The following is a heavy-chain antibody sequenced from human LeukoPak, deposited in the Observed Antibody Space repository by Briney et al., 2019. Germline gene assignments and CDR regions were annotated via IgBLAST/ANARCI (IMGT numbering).Heavy chain of an antibody. CDR1: GFAFSNNG. D-gene: IGHD1-26*01. CDR3: ATNPHSGSWG. CDR2: ISGDGTTI. J-gene: IGHJ3*01. Sequence: AGSLRLSCAAFGFAFSNNGLSWDRQAPGKGLECISYISGDGTTIYYADSVKGRFTISRDNGKNSLYLQMNSLRDEDTAVYYWATNPHSGSWGWGQGTMVTVSS. V-gene: IGHV3-48*02.